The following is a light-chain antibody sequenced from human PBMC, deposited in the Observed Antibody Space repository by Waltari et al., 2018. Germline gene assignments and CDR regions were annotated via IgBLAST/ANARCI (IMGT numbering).Light chain of an antibody. J-gene: IGKJ2*01. CDR2: GAS. CDR1: QSITNY. V-gene: IGKV1-39*01. CDR3: QHSYGTPYT. Sequence: DIQMTESPSSLSASVGDRVTITCRASQSITNYLNWYQQKSGKATNLLIYGASSLQRGVPSRCSGSGAATDFTLTSSSLQPEDVASYYCQHSYGTPYTCGQGTKLEIK.